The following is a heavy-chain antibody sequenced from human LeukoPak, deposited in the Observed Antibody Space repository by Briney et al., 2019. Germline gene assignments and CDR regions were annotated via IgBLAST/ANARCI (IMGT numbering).Heavy chain of an antibody. CDR1: GFTFSSYA. CDR3: ATPSIAAQGYYYYYGMDV. Sequence: QPGGSLRLSCAASGFTFSSYAMIWVRQAPGKGLEWVSAISGSGGSTYYADSVKGRFTISRDNSKNTLRLQMNSLRAEDTAVYYCATPSIAAQGYYYYYGMDVWGQGTTVTVSS. CDR2: ISGSGGST. J-gene: IGHJ6*02. D-gene: IGHD6-6*01. V-gene: IGHV3-23*01.